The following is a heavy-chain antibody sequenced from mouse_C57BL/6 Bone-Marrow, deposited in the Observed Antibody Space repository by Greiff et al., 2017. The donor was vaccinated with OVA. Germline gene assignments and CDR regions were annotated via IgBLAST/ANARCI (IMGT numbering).Heavy chain of an antibody. CDR2: SRNKANDYTT. CDR3: ARDLDSSGYTY. V-gene: IGHV7-1*01. D-gene: IGHD3-2*02. CDR1: GFTFSDFY. J-gene: IGHJ3*01. Sequence: EVKVVESGGGLVQSGRSLRLSCATSGFTFSDFYMEWVRQAPGKGLEWIAASRNKANDYTTEYSASVKGRFIVSRDTSQSILYLQMNALRAEDTAIYYCARDLDSSGYTYWGQGTLVTVSA.